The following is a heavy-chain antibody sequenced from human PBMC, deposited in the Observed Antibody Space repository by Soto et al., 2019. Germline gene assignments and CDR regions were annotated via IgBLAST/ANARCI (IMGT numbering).Heavy chain of an antibody. CDR3: ARELCSGGYCTAGFEI. Sequence: QVQLQESGPGLVNPSGTLSLTCDVASGSMRSSHWWRCVRQPPGKGLEWIREIYHSGSTNYNPSLKSRVTRPKDTAKDPFSLTLDSVTAADAAVYFCARELCSGGYCTAGFEIWGQGTMVTVSP. D-gene: IGHD2-15*01. CDR1: SGSMRSSHW. CDR2: IYHSGST. J-gene: IGHJ3*02. V-gene: IGHV4-4*02.